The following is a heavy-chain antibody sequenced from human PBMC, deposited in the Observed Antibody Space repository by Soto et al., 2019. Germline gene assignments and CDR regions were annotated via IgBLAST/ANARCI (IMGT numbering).Heavy chain of an antibody. CDR1: GGSFSGYY. CDR3: ARTGGYYGMDV. J-gene: IGHJ6*02. CDR2: INHSGST. D-gene: IGHD3-16*01. Sequence: QVQLQQWGAGLLTPSETLSLTCAVYGGSFSGYYWSWIRQPPGKGLEWIGEINHSGSTNYNPSLKSRVTISVATDKNQCSLKLSSVTAADTAVYYCARTGGYYGMDVWGQGTKVTVSS. V-gene: IGHV4-34*01.